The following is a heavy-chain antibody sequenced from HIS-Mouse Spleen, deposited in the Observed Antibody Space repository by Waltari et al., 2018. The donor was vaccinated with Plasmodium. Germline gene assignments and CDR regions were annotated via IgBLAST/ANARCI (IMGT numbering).Heavy chain of an antibody. V-gene: IGHV3-7*01. J-gene: IGHJ2*01. D-gene: IGHD6-13*01. CDR2: IKQDGSEK. CDR1: GFPCSSYW. Sequence: EVQLVESGGGLVQHGGSLRLSCAASGFPCSSYWMSWVRQAPGKGLEWVANIKQDGSEKYYVDSVKGRFTISRDNAKNSLYLQMNSLRAEDTAVYYCASSWYWYFDLWGRGTLVTVSS. CDR3: ASSWYWYFDL.